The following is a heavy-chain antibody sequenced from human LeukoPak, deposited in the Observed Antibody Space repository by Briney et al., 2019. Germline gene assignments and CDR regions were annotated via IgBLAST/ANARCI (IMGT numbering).Heavy chain of an antibody. CDR3: ARGDSSAHYYFDH. CDR1: GFTFSSYW. J-gene: IGHJ4*02. Sequence: GGSLRLSCEASGFTFSSYWMSWVRQAPGKGLERVANINQDGSEKYYVDSVKGRFTVSRDNAKNSVYLQMNSLRAEDTAVYYCARGDSSAHYYFDHWGQGTPVTVSS. V-gene: IGHV3-7*01. CDR2: INQDGSEK. D-gene: IGHD3-22*01.